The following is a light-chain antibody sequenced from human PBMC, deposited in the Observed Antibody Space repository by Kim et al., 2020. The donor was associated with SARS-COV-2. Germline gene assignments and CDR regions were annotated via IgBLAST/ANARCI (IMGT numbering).Light chain of an antibody. J-gene: IGLJ3*02. CDR3: SSYTTSRTWV. CDR2: DVS. CDR1: SSDVGAYNY. V-gene: IGLV2-14*01. Sequence: QSVVTQPASVSGSPGQSITISCTGTSSDVGAYNYVSWYQQHPGKAPKLIIYDVSKRPSGVSNRFSGSKSGNTASLTISGLQAEDEADYYCSSYTTSRTWVFGGGTQLTVL.